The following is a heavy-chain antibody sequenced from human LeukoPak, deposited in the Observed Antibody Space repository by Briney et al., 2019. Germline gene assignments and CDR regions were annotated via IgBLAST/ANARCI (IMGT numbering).Heavy chain of an antibody. Sequence: ASVKVSCKASGYTFTHYAMHWVRQAPEQGLEWMGWINTGNGNTKYSQKFQGRVTLTRDTSAKIAYMEVTSLRSEDTAVYYCATRSASSYGGVFDFWGQGSLVIVSS. CDR3: ATRSASSYGGVFDF. J-gene: IGHJ4*02. CDR1: GYTFTHYA. V-gene: IGHV1-3*04. D-gene: IGHD3-16*01. CDR2: INTGNGNT.